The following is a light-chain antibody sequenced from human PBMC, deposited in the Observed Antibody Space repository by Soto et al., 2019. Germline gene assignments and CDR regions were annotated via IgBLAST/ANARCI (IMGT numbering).Light chain of an antibody. J-gene: IGKJ1*01. CDR1: QGISDY. V-gene: IGKV1-39*01. CDR2: TAS. Sequence: DIRMTQSPSSLSASVGDTVTITCRASQGISDYLSWFQHKPGEAPKLLIYTASSLQGGVPLRFSGAGSRPDVSLTISGLQPEDSATYYCQQTYTFPWTFGQGTRVDIK. CDR3: QQTYTFPWT.